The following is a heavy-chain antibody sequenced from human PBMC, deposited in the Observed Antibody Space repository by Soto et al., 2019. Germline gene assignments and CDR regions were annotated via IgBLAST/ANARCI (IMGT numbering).Heavy chain of an antibody. J-gene: IGHJ5*02. Sequence: GGSLRLSCAASGFTFSSYWMHWARQAPGKGLVWVSRVNGDGSSITYADSVKGRFTISRDNAKNTVYLQINSLRVDDTAVYYCGRDYRDIVVVVAATPDWFDPWGQGTLVTVSS. V-gene: IGHV3-74*01. CDR2: VNGDGSSI. D-gene: IGHD2-15*01. CDR3: GRDYRDIVVVVAATPDWFDP. CDR1: GFTFSSYW.